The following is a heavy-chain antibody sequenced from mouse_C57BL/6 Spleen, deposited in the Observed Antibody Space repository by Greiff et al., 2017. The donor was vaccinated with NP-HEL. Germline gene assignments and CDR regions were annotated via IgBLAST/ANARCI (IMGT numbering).Heavy chain of an antibody. CDR2: IWWNDDK. CDR1: GFSLSTSNMG. V-gene: IGHV8-5*01. D-gene: IGHD2-4*01. Sequence: VKLMESGPGILQPSQTLSLTCSFSGFSLSTSNMGIGWIRQPSGKGLEWLAHIWWNDDKYYNPSLKSRLTISKDTSNNQVFLKITSVDTADTATYYCAQMELRGVGFDYWGQGTTLTVSS. CDR3: AQMELRGVGFDY. J-gene: IGHJ2*01.